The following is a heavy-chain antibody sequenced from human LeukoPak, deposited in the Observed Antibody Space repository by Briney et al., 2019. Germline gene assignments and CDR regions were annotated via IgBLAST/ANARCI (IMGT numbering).Heavy chain of an antibody. J-gene: IGHJ4*02. D-gene: IGHD6-6*01. CDR3: ARSLSSSWIPSSFDY. CDR2: INPNSGDT. V-gene: IGHV1-2*06. CDR1: GYTFTGYY. Sequence: GASVKVSCKASGYTFTGYYMHWVRQAPGEGLEWVGRINPNSGDTNYEQKFQGRVTMTRDTSITTAYMELNRLRPDDTAIYYCARSLSSSWIPSSFDYWGQGTLVTVSS.